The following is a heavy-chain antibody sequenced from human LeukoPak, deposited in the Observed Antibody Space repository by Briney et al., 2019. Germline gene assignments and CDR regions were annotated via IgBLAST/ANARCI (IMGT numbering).Heavy chain of an antibody. CDR3: ATMTGYYKGGADY. Sequence: GGSLRLSCAASGFIVSTTYMSWVRQAPGKGLEWVSAISGSGGSTYYADSVKGRFTISRDNSKNTLYLQMNSLRAEDTAVYYCATMTGYYKGGADYWGQGTLVTVSS. D-gene: IGHD3-9*01. CDR2: ISGSGGST. CDR1: GFIVSTTY. V-gene: IGHV3-23*01. J-gene: IGHJ4*02.